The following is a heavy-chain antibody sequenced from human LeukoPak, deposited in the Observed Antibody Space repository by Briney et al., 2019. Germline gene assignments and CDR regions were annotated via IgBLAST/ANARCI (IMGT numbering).Heavy chain of an antibody. CDR3: ARDQEDYYDSSGPGRFDP. Sequence: SETLSLTCTVSGGSISSHYWSWIRQPPGKGLECIGDIYYSGSTNYNPSLKSRVTISVDTSKYQFSLKLSSVPAADTAVYYCARDQEDYYDSSGPGRFDPWGQGTLVTVSS. CDR1: GGSISSHY. CDR2: IYYSGST. J-gene: IGHJ5*02. D-gene: IGHD3-22*01. V-gene: IGHV4-59*11.